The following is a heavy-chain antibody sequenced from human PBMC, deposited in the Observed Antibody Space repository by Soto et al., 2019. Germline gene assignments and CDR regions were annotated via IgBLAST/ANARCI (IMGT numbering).Heavy chain of an antibody. Sequence: LKISCQCSGYTLSNFWIAWVRQLPGQGLEWMGIIYPGDSETRYSPSFHGKVTISADRSIGTAYLQWSSLEASDSGFYFCARSPRSSPYFDYWGQGALVTVSS. CDR3: ARSPRSSPYFDY. V-gene: IGHV5-51*01. CDR2: IYPGDSET. CDR1: GYTLSNFW. J-gene: IGHJ4*02. D-gene: IGHD6-13*01.